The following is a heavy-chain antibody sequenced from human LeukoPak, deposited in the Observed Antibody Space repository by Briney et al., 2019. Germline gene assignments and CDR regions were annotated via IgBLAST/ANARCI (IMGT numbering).Heavy chain of an antibody. CDR3: ARDEGKWPQFQWAFDI. V-gene: IGHV4-59*01. Sequence: PPETLSLTCTVSGDSFSTYYWSWIRPSPGKGLEWIGNTYYSGSTNNNTSLKSGVTISVDTSKNQFSLKLSSVTAADTAVYYCARDEGKWPQFQWAFDIWGQGTMVTVSS. J-gene: IGHJ3*02. D-gene: IGHD5-24*01. CDR1: GDSFSTYY. CDR2: TYYSGST.